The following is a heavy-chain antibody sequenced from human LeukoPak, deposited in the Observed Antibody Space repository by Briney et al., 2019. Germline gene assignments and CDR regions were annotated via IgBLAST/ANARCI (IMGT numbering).Heavy chain of an antibody. Sequence: SETLSLTCTVSGGSISSGDYYWSWIRQPPGKGLEWIGYIYYSGSTNYNPSLKSRVTISVDTSKNQFSLKLSSVTAADTAVYYCARARVYCSSTSCYYSPFDYWGQGTLVTVSS. D-gene: IGHD2-2*01. J-gene: IGHJ4*02. CDR2: IYYSGST. CDR1: GGSISSGDYY. CDR3: ARARVYCSSTSCYYSPFDY. V-gene: IGHV4-61*08.